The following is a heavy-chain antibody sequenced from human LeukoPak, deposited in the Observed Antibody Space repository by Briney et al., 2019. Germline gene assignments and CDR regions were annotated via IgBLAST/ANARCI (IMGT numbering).Heavy chain of an antibody. V-gene: IGHV3-23*01. CDR1: GFTFSSYA. D-gene: IGHD1-26*01. CDR2: ISGSGGST. J-gene: IGHJ6*02. CDR3: AKDHQWELQYYYYYGMDV. Sequence: GGSLRPSCAASGFTFSSYAMSWVRQAPGKGLEWVSAISGSGGSTYYADSVKGRFTISSDNSKNTLYLQMNSLRAEDTAVYYCAKDHQWELQYYYYYGMDVWGQGTTVTVSS.